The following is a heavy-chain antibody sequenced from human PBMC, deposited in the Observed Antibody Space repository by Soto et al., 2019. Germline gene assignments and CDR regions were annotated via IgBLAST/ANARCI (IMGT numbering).Heavy chain of an antibody. CDR2: IHQTGIT. Sequence: QLQLQESGSRLVKPSQTLSLTCAVSGASISSVGYSWSWIRQPPGKGLEWIGYIHQTGITYYNPSLKSRVTISLDRSNNQFSLNLSSVTAADTAVYFCFRDRRESNYFESWGQGTLVTVSS. J-gene: IGHJ4*02. V-gene: IGHV4-30-2*01. CDR3: FRDRRESNYFES. CDR1: GASISSVGYS.